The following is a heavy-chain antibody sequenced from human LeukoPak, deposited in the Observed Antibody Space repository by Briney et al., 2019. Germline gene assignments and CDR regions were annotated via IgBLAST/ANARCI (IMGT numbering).Heavy chain of an antibody. D-gene: IGHD2/OR15-2a*01. CDR2: ISTSSHYI. CDR1: GFTFSIYT. CDR3: ARDQWSTTTCPIDY. Sequence: KSGGSLRLSCAASGFTFSIYTMNWVRQAPGKGLEWVSYISTSSHYIYYADSVKGRVTISRDNAKSSLYLQLDSLRAEDTAVYYCARDQWSTTTCPIDYWGQGTLVTVAS. J-gene: IGHJ4*02. V-gene: IGHV3-21*01.